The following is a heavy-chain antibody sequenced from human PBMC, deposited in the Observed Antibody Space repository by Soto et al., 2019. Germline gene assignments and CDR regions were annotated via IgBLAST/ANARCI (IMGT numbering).Heavy chain of an antibody. CDR3: ARAPPGRNGYNKFDY. Sequence: GESLKISCKGSGYSFTSYWISWVRQMPGKGLEWMGRIDPSDSYTNYSPSFQGHVTISADKSISTAYLQWSSLKASDTAMYCCARAPPGRNGYNKFDYWGQGTLVTVSS. D-gene: IGHD5-12*01. J-gene: IGHJ4*02. V-gene: IGHV5-10-1*01. CDR2: IDPSDSYT. CDR1: GYSFTSYW.